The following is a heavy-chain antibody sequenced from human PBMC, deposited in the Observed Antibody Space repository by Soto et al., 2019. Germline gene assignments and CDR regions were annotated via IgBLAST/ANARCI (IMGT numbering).Heavy chain of an antibody. Sequence: ASVKVSCKSSGYTFTGYYIHWVRQAPGQGLEWMGWINPNSGDTNYAQKFQGRVTMTRDTSFSTAYMELSSLRSDDTAVYYCATRYSYVHFWGQGTLVTVSS. D-gene: IGHD5-18*01. J-gene: IGHJ4*02. CDR2: INPNSGDT. CDR3: ATRYSYVHF. CDR1: GYTFTGYY. V-gene: IGHV1-2*02.